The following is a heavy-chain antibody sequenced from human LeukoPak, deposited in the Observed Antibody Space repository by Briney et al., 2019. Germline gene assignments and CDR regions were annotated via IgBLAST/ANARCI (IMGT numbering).Heavy chain of an antibody. Sequence: SETLSLTCAVSGYSISSGYYWGWIRQPPGKGLEWIGSIYHSGSTYYNPSLKSRVTISVDTSKNQFSLKLSSVTAADTAVYYCARDPQYYYDSSGYYYYFDYWGQGTLVTVSS. CDR1: GYSISSGYY. J-gene: IGHJ4*02. V-gene: IGHV4-38-2*02. CDR3: ARDPQYYYDSSGYYYYFDY. D-gene: IGHD3-22*01. CDR2: IYHSGST.